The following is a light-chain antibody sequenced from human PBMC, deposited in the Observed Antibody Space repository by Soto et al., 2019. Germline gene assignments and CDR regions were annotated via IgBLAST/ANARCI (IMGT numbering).Light chain of an antibody. J-gene: IGKJ1*01. CDR2: GAS. CDR1: QNIDMY. V-gene: IGKV1-39*01. CDR3: QHTFNSPPWT. Sequence: DIHMTQSPSSLSASVGDTFTITFRSSQNIDMYLNWYQQKPGKAPRVLISGASNLQSGVPSRFSGSGSGTDFTLTISSLQSEDFASYFCQHTFNSPPWTFGQGTKVDIK.